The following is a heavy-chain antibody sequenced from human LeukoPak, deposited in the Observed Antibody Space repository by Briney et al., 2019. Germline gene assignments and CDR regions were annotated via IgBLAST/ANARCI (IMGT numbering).Heavy chain of an antibody. J-gene: IGHJ3*02. V-gene: IGHV4-59*01. D-gene: IGHD3-22*01. CDR3: ARGHYYDSSGSRDAFDI. CDR1: GGSISSYY. Sequence: SETLSLTCTVSGGSISSYYWSGLRQPPGKGLEGIGYIYYSGSTDYNPSLKSRVTISVDTSKNQFSLKLSSVTAADTAVYYCARGHYYDSSGSRDAFDIWGQGTMVTVSS. CDR2: IYYSGST.